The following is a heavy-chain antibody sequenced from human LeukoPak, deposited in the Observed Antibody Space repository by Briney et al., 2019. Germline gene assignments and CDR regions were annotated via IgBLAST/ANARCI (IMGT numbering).Heavy chain of an antibody. Sequence: GASVKVSCKASGYTFTSYGISWVRQAPGQGLEWMGWINPNRGGTNYAQKFQGRVTMTRDTSISTAYMELSRLTSDDTAVYYCARGGSYTDAFDMWGQGTMVSVSS. V-gene: IGHV1-2*02. J-gene: IGHJ3*02. CDR1: GYTFTSYG. D-gene: IGHD1-26*01. CDR3: ARGGSYTDAFDM. CDR2: INPNRGGT.